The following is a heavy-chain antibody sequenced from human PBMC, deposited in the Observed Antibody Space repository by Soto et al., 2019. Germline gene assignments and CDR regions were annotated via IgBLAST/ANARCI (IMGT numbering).Heavy chain of an antibody. CDR3: ASLPLRWGDYFDY. V-gene: IGHV3-48*02. J-gene: IGHJ4*02. CDR1: GFTFSSYS. D-gene: IGHD4-17*01. Sequence: PGGSLRLSCAASGFTFSSYSMNWVRQAPGKGLEWVSYISSSSSTIYYADSVKGRFTISRDNAKNSLYLQMNSLRDEDTAVYYCASLPLRWGDYFDYWGQGTLVTVSS. CDR2: ISSSSSTI.